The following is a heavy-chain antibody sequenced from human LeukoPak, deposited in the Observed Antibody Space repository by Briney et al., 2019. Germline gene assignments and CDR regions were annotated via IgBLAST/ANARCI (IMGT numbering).Heavy chain of an antibody. CDR2: ISNSSSDI. CDR3: ARERGRGYDYRTNWSDP. J-gene: IGHJ5*02. CDR1: GFPLSIYS. Sequence: KLGRSLRLSCASSGFPLSIYSMKCVRHAPAKGREWGSSISNSSSDIYYAESAKGRFTIYRDNAKNTLYLQMNSLIAEDTAVFYWARERGRGYDYRTNWSDPWGQGTLGTVSS. D-gene: IGHD3-22*01. V-gene: IGHV3-21*01.